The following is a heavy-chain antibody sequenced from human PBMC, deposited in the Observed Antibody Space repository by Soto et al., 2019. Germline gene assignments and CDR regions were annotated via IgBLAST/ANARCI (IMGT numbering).Heavy chain of an antibody. J-gene: IGHJ4*02. Sequence: SETLSLTCTVSGGSMSSYYWSWIRQPPGKGLEWIGYIYYSGSTIYNPSLKSRVTISVDTSKNQFSLKLSSVTAADTAVYYCAKSPGMYYYDSSGYYHYDYWGQGTLVTVSS. CDR1: GGSMSSYY. D-gene: IGHD3-22*01. CDR3: AKSPGMYYYDSSGYYHYDY. V-gene: IGHV4-59*08. CDR2: IYYSGST.